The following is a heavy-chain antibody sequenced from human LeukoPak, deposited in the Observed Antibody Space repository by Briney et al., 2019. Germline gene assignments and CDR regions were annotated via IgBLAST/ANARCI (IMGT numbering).Heavy chain of an antibody. V-gene: IGHV3-23*01. CDR3: AKEEGYYPY. J-gene: IGHJ4*02. D-gene: IGHD3-3*01. CDR2: ISGSGDST. Sequence: GGSLRLSCAASGFTFSNYGMSWVRQAPEKGLEWVSSISGSGDSTYYADSVKDRFTISRDNSKNTLYLQMNSLRAEDTAVYYCAKEEGYYPYWGQGTLVTVSS. CDR1: GFTFSNYG.